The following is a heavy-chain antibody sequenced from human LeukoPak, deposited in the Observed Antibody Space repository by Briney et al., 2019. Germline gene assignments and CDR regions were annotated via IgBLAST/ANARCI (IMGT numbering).Heavy chain of an antibody. J-gene: IGHJ3*02. Sequence: SETLSLTCTVSGGSISSYYWSWIRQPPGKGLEWIGYIYYSGSTNYNPSLKSRVTISVDTSKNQFSLKLSSVTAADTAVYYCARGNWNDLGAFDIWGQGTMVTVSS. V-gene: IGHV4-59*08. CDR1: GGSISSYY. D-gene: IGHD1-1*01. CDR3: ARGNWNDLGAFDI. CDR2: IYYSGST.